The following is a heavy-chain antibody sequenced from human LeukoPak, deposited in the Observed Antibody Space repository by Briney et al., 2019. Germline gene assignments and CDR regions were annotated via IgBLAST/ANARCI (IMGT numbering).Heavy chain of an antibody. Sequence: ASETLSLTCAVYGGSFSGYYWSWIRQPPGKGLEWIGEINHSGSTNYNPSLKSRVTISVDTSKNQFSLKLSSVTAADTAVYYCARGWLSVSLDAFDIWGQGTMVTVS. CDR1: GGSFSGYY. CDR3: ARGWLSVSLDAFDI. D-gene: IGHD3-9*01. V-gene: IGHV4-34*01. J-gene: IGHJ3*02. CDR2: INHSGST.